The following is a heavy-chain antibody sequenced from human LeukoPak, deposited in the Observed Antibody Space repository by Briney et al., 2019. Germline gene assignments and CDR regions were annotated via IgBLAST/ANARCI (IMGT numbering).Heavy chain of an antibody. CDR2: IIPIFGTA. CDR3: ARVFSGGTNSAGY. D-gene: IGHD1-1*01. CDR1: GGTFSSYA. V-gene: IGHV1-69*06. Sequence: SVKVSCKASGGTFSSYAISWVRQAPGQGLEWMGGIIPIFGTANYAQKFQGRVTITADKSTSTAYMELSSLRSEDTAVYYCARVFSGGTNSAGYWGQGTLSPSPQ. J-gene: IGHJ4*02.